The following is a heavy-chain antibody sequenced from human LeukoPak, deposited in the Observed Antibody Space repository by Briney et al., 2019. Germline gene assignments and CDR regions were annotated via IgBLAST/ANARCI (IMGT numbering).Heavy chain of an antibody. CDR1: GFTFDDYA. J-gene: IGHJ6*03. V-gene: IGHV3-43D*03. CDR2: ISWDGGST. D-gene: IGHD3-9*01. CDR3: ARAGYYYYYYYYMDV. Sequence: GGSLRLSCAASGFTFDDYAMHWVRQAPGKGLEWVSLISWDGGSTYYADSVKGRFTISRDNARNSLYLQMNSLRAEDTAVYYCARAGYYYYYYYYMDVWGKGTTVTVSS.